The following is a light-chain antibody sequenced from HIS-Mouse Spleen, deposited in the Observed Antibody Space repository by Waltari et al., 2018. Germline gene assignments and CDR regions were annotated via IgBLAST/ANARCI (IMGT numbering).Light chain of an antibody. CDR3: CSYAGSYTLV. CDR2: DGS. V-gene: IGLV2-11*01. Sequence: QSALTQPRPVSGSPGQSVTISCTCTSRDVCRSHHFSWYHPHPGKAPKRMIYDGSKRPSGVPDRFSGSKSGNTASLTISGLQAEDEADYYCCSYAGSYTLVFGGGTKLTVL. J-gene: IGLJ2*01. CDR1: SRDVCRSHH.